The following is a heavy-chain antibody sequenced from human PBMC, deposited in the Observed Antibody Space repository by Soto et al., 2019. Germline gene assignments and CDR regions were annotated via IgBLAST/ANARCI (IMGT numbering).Heavy chain of an antibody. CDR2: INHSGST. D-gene: IGHD1-26*01. CDR3: ARDGKLRNYGMDV. J-gene: IGHJ6*02. CDR1: GGSFSGYY. Sequence: SSETLSLTCAVYGGSFSGYYWSWIRQPPGKGLEWIGEINHSGSTNYNPSLKSRVTMSVDTSKNQFSLKLSSVTAADTAVYYCARDGKLRNYGMDVWGQGTTVTVSS. V-gene: IGHV4-34*01.